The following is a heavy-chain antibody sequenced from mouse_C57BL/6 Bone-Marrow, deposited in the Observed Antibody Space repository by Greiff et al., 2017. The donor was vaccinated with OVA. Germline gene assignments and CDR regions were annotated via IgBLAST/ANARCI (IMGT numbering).Heavy chain of an antibody. CDR3: TRIYY. CDR2: IDPENGDT. Sequence: EAQLVESGAELVRPGASVKLSCTASGFNIKDYYMHWVKQRPEQGLEWIGWIDPENGDTEYASKFQGKATITADTSSNTAYLQLSSLTSEDTAVYYCTRIYYWGQGTTLTVSS. V-gene: IGHV14-4*01. J-gene: IGHJ2*01. CDR1: GFNIKDYY.